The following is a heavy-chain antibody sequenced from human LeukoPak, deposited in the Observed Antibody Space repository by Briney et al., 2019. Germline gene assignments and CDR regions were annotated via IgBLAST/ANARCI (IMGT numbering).Heavy chain of an antibody. CDR3: AKLAVSKWWRKFDY. J-gene: IGHJ4*02. Sequence: GGSLRLSCAASGFTFSSYAMSWVRQAPGKGLEWVSPISRSSGSTNYADSVKGPFTISRDNSKNTLYLQMNSLRAEDTAVYYCAKLAVSKWWRKFDYWGEGTLVT. D-gene: IGHD2-15*01. V-gene: IGHV3-23*01. CDR2: ISRSSGST. CDR1: GFTFSSYA.